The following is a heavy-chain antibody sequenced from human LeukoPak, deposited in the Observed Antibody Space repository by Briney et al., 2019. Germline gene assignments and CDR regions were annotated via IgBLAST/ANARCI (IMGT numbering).Heavy chain of an antibody. CDR1: GFTFSSYW. D-gene: IGHD2-15*01. Sequence: GGSLRLSCAASGFTFSSYWMHWVRQAPGKGLVWVSHINTVGSRTSYADSVKGRFTISRDNAKNTLYLQMNSLRAEDTAVYYCARPLAVCSGGSCYPYYFDYWGQGTLGTASS. CDR3: ARPLAVCSGGSCYPYYFDY. V-gene: IGHV3-74*01. CDR2: INTVGSRT. J-gene: IGHJ4*02.